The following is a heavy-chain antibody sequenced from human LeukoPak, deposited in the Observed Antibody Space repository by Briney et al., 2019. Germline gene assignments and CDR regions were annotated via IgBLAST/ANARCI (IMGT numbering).Heavy chain of an antibody. V-gene: IGHV4-39*07. CDR1: GGSISSSSYY. CDR2: IYYSGST. CDR3: ARVVRKTVTTCPPCRYYYYYYMDV. D-gene: IGHD4-17*01. Sequence: SETLSLTCTVSGGSISSSSYYWGWIRQPPGKGLEWIGSIYYSGSTYYNPSLKSRVTISVDTSKNQFSLKLSSVTAADTAVYYCARVVRKTVTTCPPCRYYYYYYMDVWGKGTTVTVSS. J-gene: IGHJ6*03.